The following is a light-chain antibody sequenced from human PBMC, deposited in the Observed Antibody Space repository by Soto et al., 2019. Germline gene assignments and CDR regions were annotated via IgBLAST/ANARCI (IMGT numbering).Light chain of an antibody. CDR3: SSYTSSSTPLD. CDR2: EVS. J-gene: IGLJ1*01. V-gene: IGLV2-14*01. CDR1: SSDVGGYNY. Sequence: QSALTQPASVSGSPGQSITISCTGTSSDVGGYNYVSWYQQHPGKAPKLMIYEVSNRPSGVSNRFSGSKSGNTASLTISGLQAEDEADYYCSSYTSSSTPLDFGTGTKVTVL.